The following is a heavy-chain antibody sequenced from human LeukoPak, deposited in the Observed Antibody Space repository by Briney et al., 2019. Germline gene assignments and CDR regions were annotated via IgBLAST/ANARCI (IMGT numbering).Heavy chain of an antibody. Sequence: GASVKVSCMGSGYTLTELSMQWVLQAPGKRHEWMGGFDPEDGETIYAQKFQGRVTMNEDTSPDTAYMELSSLRAEDTAVYYCATAETTVTWCFDLWGRGTLVTVSS. CDR2: FDPEDGET. CDR3: ATAETTVTWCFDL. D-gene: IGHD4-17*01. CDR1: GYTLTELS. J-gene: IGHJ2*01. V-gene: IGHV1-24*01.